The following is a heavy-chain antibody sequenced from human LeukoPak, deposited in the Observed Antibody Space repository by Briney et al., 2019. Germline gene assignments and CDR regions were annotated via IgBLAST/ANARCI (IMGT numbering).Heavy chain of an antibody. CDR2: IYYSGST. Sequence: SETLSLTCTVSGGSISSGGFYWSWIRQHPGKGLEWIGYIYYSGSTYYNPSLKSRVTISVDTSKNQFSLKLSSVTAADTAVYYCARTPYCSTTSCPQDFDYWGQGTLVTVSS. CDR3: ARTPYCSTTSCPQDFDY. J-gene: IGHJ4*02. V-gene: IGHV4-31*03. CDR1: GGSISSGGFY. D-gene: IGHD2-2*01.